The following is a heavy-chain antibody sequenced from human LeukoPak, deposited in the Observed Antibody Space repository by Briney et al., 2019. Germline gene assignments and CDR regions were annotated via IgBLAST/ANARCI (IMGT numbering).Heavy chain of an antibody. J-gene: IGHJ4*02. V-gene: IGHV3-7*01. Sequence: GGSLRLSCAASGFTFRSYWMSWVRQAPGKGLEWVANIKQDGSEKYYVDSVKGRFTLSRDNTKNSLYLRMNSLRAEDTAVYYCARDNFGHTYGYALDYWGQGTLVTVSS. CDR2: IKQDGSEK. CDR3: ARDNFGHTYGYALDY. CDR1: GFTFRSYW. D-gene: IGHD5-18*01.